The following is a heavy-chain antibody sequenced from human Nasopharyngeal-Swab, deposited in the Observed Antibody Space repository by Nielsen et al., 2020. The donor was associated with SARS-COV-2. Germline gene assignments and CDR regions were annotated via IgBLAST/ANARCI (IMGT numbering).Heavy chain of an antibody. Sequence: ASVKVSCKASGYTFTSYDISWVRQATGQGLEWMGWMNPNSGNTGYAQKFQGRVTMTRNTSISTAYMELSSLRSEDTAVYYCARRRVPAATNWFDPWGQGTLVTVSS. CDR3: ARRRVPAATNWFDP. V-gene: IGHV1-8*01. CDR1: GYTFTSYD. D-gene: IGHD2-2*01. J-gene: IGHJ5*02. CDR2: MNPNSGNT.